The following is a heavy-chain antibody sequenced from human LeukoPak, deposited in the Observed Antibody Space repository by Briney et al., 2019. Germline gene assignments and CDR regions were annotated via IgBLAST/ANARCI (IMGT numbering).Heavy chain of an antibody. CDR3: ARDFYGSGSYYNPPFDY. Sequence: PGRSLRLSCAASRFTFSSYSMHWVRQAPGKGLEWVAVISSDGSNKYYADSVKGRFTISRDNSKNTLYLQMNSLRAEDTAVYYCARDFYGSGSYYNPPFDYWGQGTLVTVSS. J-gene: IGHJ4*02. CDR2: ISSDGSNK. CDR1: RFTFSSYS. D-gene: IGHD3-10*01. V-gene: IGHV3-30-3*01.